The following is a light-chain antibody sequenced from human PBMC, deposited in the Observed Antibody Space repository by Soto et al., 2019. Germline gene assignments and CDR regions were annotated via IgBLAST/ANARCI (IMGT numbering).Light chain of an antibody. CDR1: SGDVGAYNY. CDR3: SSSTTTSTLV. CDR2: DVT. Sequence: QSALTQPASVSGSPGQSITISCTGSSGDVGAYNYVSWFQQYPGKAPKIILYDVTSRPSGVSNRFSGSKSGNTASLTISGLQAEDEADYYRSSSTTTSTLVLGGGTKVTVL. V-gene: IGLV2-14*01. J-gene: IGLJ2*01.